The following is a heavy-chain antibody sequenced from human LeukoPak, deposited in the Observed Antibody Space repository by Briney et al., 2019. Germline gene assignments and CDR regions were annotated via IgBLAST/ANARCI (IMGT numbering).Heavy chain of an antibody. CDR3: ARELGYCSGASCYFKYYGMDV. D-gene: IGHD2-15*01. V-gene: IGHV3-53*01. J-gene: IGHJ6*02. CDR2: IYSGGST. Sequence: GGSLRLSCAVSGFTVGSNYMSWVRQAPGKGLEWVSVIYSGGSTYYADSVKGRFTISRDNSKNTLYLQMNSLRAEDTAVYYCARELGYCSGASCYFKYYGMDVWGQGTTVTVFS. CDR1: GFTVGSNY.